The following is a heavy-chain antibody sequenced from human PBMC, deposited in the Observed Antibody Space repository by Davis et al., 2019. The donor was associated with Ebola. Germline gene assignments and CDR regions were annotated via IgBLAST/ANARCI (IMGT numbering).Heavy chain of an antibody. CDR2: INAGNGNT. J-gene: IGHJ4*02. CDR1: GYTFTSYA. D-gene: IGHD6-13*01. V-gene: IGHV1-3*01. CDR3: ARDHSSSHLFDY. Sequence: ASVKVSCKASGYTFTSYAMHWVRQAPGQRLEWMGWINAGNGNTKYSQKFQGRVTITRDTSASTAYMELSSLRSEDTAVYYCARDHSSSHLFDYWGQGTPVTVSS.